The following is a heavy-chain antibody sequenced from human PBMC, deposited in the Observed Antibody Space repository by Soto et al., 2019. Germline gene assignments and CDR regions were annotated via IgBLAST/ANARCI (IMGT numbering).Heavy chain of an antibody. D-gene: IGHD3-22*01. V-gene: IGHV1-69*13. J-gene: IGHJ4*02. CDR3: ARDPVYYYDSSGYFG. CDR1: GGTFSSYA. Sequence: RASVKVSCKASGGTFSSYAISWVRQAPGQGLEWMGGIIPIFGTANYAQKFQGRVTITADESTSTAYMELSSLRSEDTAVYYCARDPVYYYDSSGYFGWGQGTLVTVSS. CDR2: IIPIFGTA.